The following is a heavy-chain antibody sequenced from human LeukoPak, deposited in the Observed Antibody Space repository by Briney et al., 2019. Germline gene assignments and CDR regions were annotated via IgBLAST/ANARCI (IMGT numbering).Heavy chain of an antibody. V-gene: IGHV1-46*01. J-gene: IGHJ4*02. CDR3: ASADYYDFWSGPFDY. D-gene: IGHD3-3*01. CDR1: GYTFTSYY. CDR2: INPSGGST. Sequence: ASVKVSCKASGYTFTSYYMHWVRQAPGQGLEWMGIINPSGGSTSYAQKFQGRVTMTRDTSISTAYMELSRLRSDDTAVFYCASADYYDFWSGPFDYWGQGTLVTVSS.